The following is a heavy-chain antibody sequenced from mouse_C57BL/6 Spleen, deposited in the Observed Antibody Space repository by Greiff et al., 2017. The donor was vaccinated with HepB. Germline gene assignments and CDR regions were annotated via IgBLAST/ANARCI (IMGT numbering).Heavy chain of an antibody. CDR1: GYAFSSSW. Sequence: QVQLQQSGPELVKPGASVKISCKASGYAFSSSWMNWVKQRPGKGLEWIGRIYPGDGDTNYNGKFKGKATLTADKSSSTAYMQLSSLTSEDSAVYFCAREGNDLYYFDYWGQGTTLTVSS. J-gene: IGHJ2*01. CDR3: AREGNDLYYFDY. V-gene: IGHV1-82*01. CDR2: IYPGDGDT. D-gene: IGHD2-12*01.